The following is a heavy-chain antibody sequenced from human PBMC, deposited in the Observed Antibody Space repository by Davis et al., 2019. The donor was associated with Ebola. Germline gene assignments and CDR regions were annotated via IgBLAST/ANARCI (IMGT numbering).Heavy chain of an antibody. D-gene: IGHD3-22*01. J-gene: IGHJ4*02. CDR2: IHYSGST. CDR1: GGSISGYY. CDR3: ARGGASGSYGYFDN. Sequence: SETLSLTCTVSGGSISGYYWSWVRQPPGKGLDSIGFIHYSGSTNYKPSLKSRVTMSVDTSKNQFSLKLNSVTAADTAVYYCARGGASGSYGYFDNWGQGNLVIVSS. V-gene: IGHV4-59*01.